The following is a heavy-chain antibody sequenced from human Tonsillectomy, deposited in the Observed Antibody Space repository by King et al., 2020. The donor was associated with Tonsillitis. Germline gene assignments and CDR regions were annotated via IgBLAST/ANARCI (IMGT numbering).Heavy chain of an antibody. Sequence: VQLVESGAEVKKPGESLKISCKGSGYSFTSDWIGWVRQMPGKGLEWMGIIYPGDSESRNSPSFQGQVTISADRSISTAYLQWGSLKASDTAMYYCARRGYCTNGVCVGTFDIWGQGTMVTVSS. V-gene: IGHV5-51*03. CDR1: GYSFTSDW. D-gene: IGHD2-8*01. J-gene: IGHJ3*02. CDR2: IYPGDSES. CDR3: ARRGYCTNGVCVGTFDI.